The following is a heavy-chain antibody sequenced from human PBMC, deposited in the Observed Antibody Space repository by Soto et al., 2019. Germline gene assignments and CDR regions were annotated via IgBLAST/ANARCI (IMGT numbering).Heavy chain of an antibody. Sequence: ESGGGVVQPGRSLRLSCAASGFTFTSYGMHWVRQAPGKGLEWVAVIWYDGSYKYYADSVKGRFTISRDNSKNMLYLQMNSLRAEDTAVYYCGRDRGNYGDYLFDYWGQGTLV. CDR1: GFTFTSYG. CDR2: IWYDGSYK. V-gene: IGHV3-33*01. CDR3: GRDRGNYGDYLFDY. J-gene: IGHJ4*02. D-gene: IGHD4-17*01.